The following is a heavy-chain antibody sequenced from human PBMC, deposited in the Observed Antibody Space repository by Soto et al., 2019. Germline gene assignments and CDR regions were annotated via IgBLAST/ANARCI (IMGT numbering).Heavy chain of an antibody. V-gene: IGHV3-23*01. Sequence: GGSLRLSCAASGFTFSSYAMSWVHQAPGKGLEWVSAISGSGGSTYYADSVKGRFTISRDNSKNTLYLQMNSLRAEDTAVYYCAKEDARNYDFWSGYPAYNFDYWGQGTLVTVSS. CDR1: GFTFSSYA. D-gene: IGHD3-3*01. CDR3: AKEDARNYDFWSGYPAYNFDY. CDR2: ISGSGGST. J-gene: IGHJ4*02.